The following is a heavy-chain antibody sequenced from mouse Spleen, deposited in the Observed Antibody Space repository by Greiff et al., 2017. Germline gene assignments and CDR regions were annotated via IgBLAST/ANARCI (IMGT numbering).Heavy chain of an antibody. D-gene: IGHD2-1*01. Sequence: QVQLQQSGAELARPGASVKLSCKASGYTFTSYGISWVKQRTGQGLEWIGEIYPRSGNTYYNEKFKGKATLTADKSSSTAYMELSSLTSEDSAVYYCVGGNPLLEYFDVWGAGTTVTVSS. J-gene: IGHJ1*01. CDR2: IYPRSGNT. CDR3: VGGNPLLEYFDV. CDR1: GYTFTSYG. V-gene: IGHV1-81*01.